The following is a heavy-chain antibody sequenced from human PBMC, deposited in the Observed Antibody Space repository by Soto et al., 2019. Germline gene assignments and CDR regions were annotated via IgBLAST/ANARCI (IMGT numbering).Heavy chain of an antibody. Sequence: GSLRLSCGASGFTFSTFWMDSVRQAPGKGLEWVAKIKEDGSEKYYADSVKGRFIISRDNARNSVYLQMNSLRAEDTAVYYCARVRPGNYRDYWGQGTLVTVS. CDR1: GFTFSTFW. CDR3: ARVRPGNYRDY. V-gene: IGHV3-7*03. CDR2: IKEDGSEK. J-gene: IGHJ4*02. D-gene: IGHD3-10*01.